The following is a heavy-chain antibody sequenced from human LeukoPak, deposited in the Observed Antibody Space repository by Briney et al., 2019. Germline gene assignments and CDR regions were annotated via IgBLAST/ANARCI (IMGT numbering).Heavy chain of an antibody. J-gene: IGHJ6*03. Sequence: PGGSLRLSCAASGYTFSSYAMSWVRQAPGKGLEWVSGISGRDAGSGSDASTDYADSVKGRFTISRDNPKNTVYLQMNSLRVEDTAVYYCAKDRLRWLRGPDDYMDVWGKGTTVTVSS. CDR1: GYTFSSYA. CDR3: AKDRLRWLRGPDDYMDV. CDR2: ISGRDAGSGSDAST. V-gene: IGHV3-64*04. D-gene: IGHD4-17*01.